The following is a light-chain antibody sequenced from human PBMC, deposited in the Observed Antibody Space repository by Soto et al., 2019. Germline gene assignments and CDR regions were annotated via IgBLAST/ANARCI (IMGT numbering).Light chain of an antibody. J-gene: IGKJ1*01. CDR1: QSISSH. Sequence: DIQMTQSPSSLSASVGDRVTITCRASQSISSHLNWYQQKPGKVTKLLIYAASSLHSGVLSRFSGSGSGTDFTLTISSLQPEDFATFYCQQTYRTPWTFGQGAKVEI. CDR2: AAS. CDR3: QQTYRTPWT. V-gene: IGKV1-39*01.